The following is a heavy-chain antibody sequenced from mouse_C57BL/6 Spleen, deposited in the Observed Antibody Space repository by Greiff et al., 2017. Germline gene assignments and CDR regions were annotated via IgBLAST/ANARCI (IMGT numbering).Heavy chain of an antibody. D-gene: IGHD2-4*01. CDR2: IWSGGST. J-gene: IGHJ1*03. CDR3: AKNDYGHWYFDV. CDR1: GFSLTSYG. V-gene: IGHV2-4*01. Sequence: QVQLKESGPGLVQPSQSLSITCTVSGFSLTSYGVHWVRQPPGKGLEWLGVIWSGGSTDYNAAFISRLSISKDNSKSQVFFKMNSLQADDTAIYXCAKNDYGHWYFDVWGTGTTVTVSS.